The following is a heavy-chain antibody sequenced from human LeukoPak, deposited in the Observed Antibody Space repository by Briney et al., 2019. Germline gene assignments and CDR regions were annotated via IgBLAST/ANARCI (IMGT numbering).Heavy chain of an antibody. V-gene: IGHV4-30-4*08. J-gene: IGHJ4*02. CDR3: ARGDVISAAGLDY. CDR1: GGSISSSSYY. D-gene: IGHD6-13*01. CDR2: IYYSGST. Sequence: PSETLSLTCTVSGGSISSSSYYWGWIRQPPGKGLEWIGYIYYSGSTYYNPSLKSRVTITVDTSENQFSLKLSSVTVADTAVYYCARGDVISAAGLDYWGQGTLVTVSS.